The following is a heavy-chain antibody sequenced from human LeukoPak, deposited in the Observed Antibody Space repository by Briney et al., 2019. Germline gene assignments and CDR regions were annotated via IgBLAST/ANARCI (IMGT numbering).Heavy chain of an antibody. V-gene: IGHV4-59*01. Sequence: SETLSLTCTVSGGSISSYYWSWIRQPPGQGLEWIGYIYYSGSSNYNPSLKSRVTISVDTSKNQFSLKLSSVTAADTAVYYCARGAGGYDYLPWPDYYYYYGMDFWGQGTTVTVSS. CDR1: GGSISSYY. CDR2: IYYSGSS. J-gene: IGHJ6*02. D-gene: IGHD5-12*01. CDR3: ARGAGGYDYLPWPDYYYYYGMDF.